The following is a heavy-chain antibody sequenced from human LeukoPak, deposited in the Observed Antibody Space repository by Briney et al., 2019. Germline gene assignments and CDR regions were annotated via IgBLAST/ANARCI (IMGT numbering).Heavy chain of an antibody. V-gene: IGHV3-74*01. CDR1: GSSLRTYW. CDR3: ARSTRDSRGYYNTLDY. J-gene: IGHJ4*02. D-gene: IGHD3-22*01. Sequence: GGSLRLSCAASGSSLRTYWMHWVRQVPGKGLEWLSRINSDGSSTTYADSVKGRFTISRDNAKNTLYLQLNSLRAEDTAVYYCARSTRDSRGYYNTLDYWGQGTLVTVSS. CDR2: INSDGSST.